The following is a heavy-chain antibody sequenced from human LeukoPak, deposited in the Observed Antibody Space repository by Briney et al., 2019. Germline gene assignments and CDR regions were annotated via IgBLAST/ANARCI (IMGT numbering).Heavy chain of an antibody. D-gene: IGHD2-8*02. CDR3: ASGGKYCTGGACYGD. CDR2: IYSVGAT. Sequence: GGSLRLSCAASGFIVSDYYISWVRQPPGKGLEWVSVIYSVGATSYADSVKGRFTLSRDNSKNTVHLQMHSLRAEATAVYYCASGGKYCTGGACYGDWGQGTLVTVSS. J-gene: IGHJ4*02. V-gene: IGHV3-53*01. CDR1: GFIVSDYY.